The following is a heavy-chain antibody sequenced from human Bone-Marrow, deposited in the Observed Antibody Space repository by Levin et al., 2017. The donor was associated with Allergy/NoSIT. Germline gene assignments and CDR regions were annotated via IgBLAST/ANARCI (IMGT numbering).Heavy chain of an antibody. D-gene: IGHD2-2*01. CDR1: GGSISSGDYY. J-gene: IGHJ6*02. CDR2: IYYSGST. V-gene: IGHV4-30-4*01. Sequence: SETLSLTCTVSGGSISSGDYYWSWIRQPPGTGLEWIGYIYYSGSTYYNPSLKSRVTISVDTSKNQFSLKLSSVTAADTAVYYCARVEVVVPAATRPYYYYGMDVWGQGTTVTVSS. CDR3: ARVEVVVPAATRPYYYYGMDV.